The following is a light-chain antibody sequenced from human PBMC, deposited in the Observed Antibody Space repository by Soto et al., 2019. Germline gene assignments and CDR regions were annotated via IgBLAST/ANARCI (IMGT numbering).Light chain of an antibody. CDR2: DVS. V-gene: IGLV2-11*01. Sequence: QSVLTQPRSVSGSPGQSVTISCTGTSSDVGGYNYVSWYQHHPGKAPKLMIYDVSKRPSGVPDRFSGSKSGNTASLTISGLQAEDEADYYCCSYAGSPDVFGTGTKVTVL. J-gene: IGLJ1*01. CDR3: CSYAGSPDV. CDR1: SSDVGGYNY.